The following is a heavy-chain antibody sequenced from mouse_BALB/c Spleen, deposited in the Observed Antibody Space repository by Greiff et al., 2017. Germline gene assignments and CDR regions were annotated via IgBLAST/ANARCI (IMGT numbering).Heavy chain of an antibody. CDR1: GFNIKDYY. Sequence: VQLKESGAELVRSGASVKLSCTASGFNIKDYYMHWVKQRPEQGLEWIGWIDPENGDTEYAPKFQGKATMTADTSSNTAYLQLSSLTSEDTAVYYCSLYGNHWYFDVWGAGTTVTVSS. CDR3: SLYGNHWYFDV. V-gene: IGHV14-4*02. D-gene: IGHD2-1*01. J-gene: IGHJ1*01. CDR2: IDPENGDT.